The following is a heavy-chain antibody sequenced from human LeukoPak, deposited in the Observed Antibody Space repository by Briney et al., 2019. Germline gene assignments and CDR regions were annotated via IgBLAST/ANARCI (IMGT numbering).Heavy chain of an antibody. CDR3: ATRKRGADSRGLAWGGPPRDWGDAFDI. J-gene: IGHJ3*02. CDR1: GGSISSGSYY. D-gene: IGHD3-22*01. Sequence: PSQTLSLXCTVSGGSISSGSYYWGWIRQPAGKGLEWIGRIYTRGSTNYNPSLKSRVTISVDTSKNQFSLKQSSVTAADTAVYYCATRKRGADSRGLAWGGPPRDWGDAFDIWGQGTMVTVSS. V-gene: IGHV4-61*02. CDR2: IYTRGST.